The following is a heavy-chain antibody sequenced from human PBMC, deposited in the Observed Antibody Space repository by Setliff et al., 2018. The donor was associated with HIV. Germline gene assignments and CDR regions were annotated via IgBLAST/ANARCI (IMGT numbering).Heavy chain of an antibody. J-gene: IGHJ3*01. CDR1: GYTFTSYY. CDR2: INPSGGST. CDR3: ARLIPTAFFGPRQDAFAS. D-gene: IGHD2-21*01. Sequence: ASVKVSCKASGYTFTSYYMHWVRQAPGQGLEWMGIINPSGGSTSYAQKFQGRVTMTRDTSTTTAYMELSSLRSYDTATYYCARLIPTAFFGPRQDAFASWGQGTLVTVSS. V-gene: IGHV1-46*01.